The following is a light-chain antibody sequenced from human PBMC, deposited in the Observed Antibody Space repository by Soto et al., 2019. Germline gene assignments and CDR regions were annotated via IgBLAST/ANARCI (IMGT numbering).Light chain of an antibody. CDR1: QSVSSN. Sequence: EIVFTQSPFTLSLSPVEGATLSCMASQSVSSNLAWYQQKPGQAPRLLIYGASTRATGIPARFSGSGSGTDFTLTISRLEPEDFAVYYCQKYGSSPLTFGGGTKVDIK. V-gene: IGKV3-20*01. CDR2: GAS. J-gene: IGKJ4*01. CDR3: QKYGSSPLT.